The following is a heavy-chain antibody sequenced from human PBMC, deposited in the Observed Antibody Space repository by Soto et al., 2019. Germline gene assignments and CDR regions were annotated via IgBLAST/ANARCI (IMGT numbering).Heavy chain of an antibody. D-gene: IGHD2-15*01. CDR3: AREGVGSWSQDF. J-gene: IGHJ2*01. CDR1: GFIFSDYG. CDR2: IWYDGSNK. V-gene: IGHV3-30*02. Sequence: GGSLRLSCAASGFIFSDYGIHWVRQAPGKGLEWVALIWYDGSNKYYADSVKGRFIVSRDDTNNTVYLQLNRLTADDTAIYSCAREGVGSWSQDFWG.